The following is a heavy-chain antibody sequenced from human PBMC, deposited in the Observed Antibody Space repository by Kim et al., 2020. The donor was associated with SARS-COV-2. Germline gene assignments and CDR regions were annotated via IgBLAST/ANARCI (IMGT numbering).Heavy chain of an antibody. D-gene: IGHD2-2*01. CDR2: ISYDGSNK. CDR3: ARWGIVVVPAAPSPDYY. Sequence: GGSLRLSCAASGFTFSSYAMHWVRQAPGKGLEWVAVISYDGSNKYYADSVKGRFTISRDNSKNTLYLQMNSLRAEDTAVYYCARWGIVVVPAAPSPDYY. CDR1: GFTFSSYA. V-gene: IGHV3-30*04. J-gene: IGHJ6*01.